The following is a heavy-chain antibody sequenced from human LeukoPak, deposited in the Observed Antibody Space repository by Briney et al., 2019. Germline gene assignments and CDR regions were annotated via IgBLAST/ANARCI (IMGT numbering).Heavy chain of an antibody. D-gene: IGHD2-21*02. CDR1: GFTFSSYG. Sequence: GGSLRLSCAASGFTFSSYGMHWVRQAPGKGLEWVAFIRYDGSNKYYADSVKGRFTISRDNSKNTLYLQMNSLRAEDTAVYYCARSLVVTATLGYYYGMDVWGQGTTVTVSS. CDR2: IRYDGSNK. J-gene: IGHJ6*02. CDR3: ARSLVVTATLGYYYGMDV. V-gene: IGHV3-30*02.